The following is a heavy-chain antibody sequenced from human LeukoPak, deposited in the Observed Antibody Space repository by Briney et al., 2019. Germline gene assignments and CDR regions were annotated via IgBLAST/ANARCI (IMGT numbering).Heavy chain of an antibody. V-gene: IGHV3-30-3*01. D-gene: IGHD6-19*01. Sequence: PGGSLRLSCAASGFTFSSYAMHWVRQAPGKGLEWVAVISYDGSNKYYADSVKGRFTISRDNSKNTLYLQMNSLRAEDTAVYYCARDWGIAVADIDYWGQGTLVTVSS. CDR3: ARDWGIAVADIDY. J-gene: IGHJ4*02. CDR2: ISYDGSNK. CDR1: GFTFSSYA.